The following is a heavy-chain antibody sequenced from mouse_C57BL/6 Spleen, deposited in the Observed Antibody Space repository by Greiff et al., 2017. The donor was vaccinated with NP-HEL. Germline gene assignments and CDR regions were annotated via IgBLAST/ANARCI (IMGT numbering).Heavy chain of an antibody. CDR2: INYDGSST. Sequence: EVMLVESEGGLVQPGSSMKLSCTASGFTFSDYYMAWVRQVPEKGLEWVANINYDGSSTYYLDSLKSRFIISRDNAKNILYLQMSSLKSEDTATYYCARSYYGSNYFDYWGQGTTLTVSS. D-gene: IGHD1-1*01. J-gene: IGHJ2*01. CDR3: ARSYYGSNYFDY. V-gene: IGHV5-16*01. CDR1: GFTFSDYY.